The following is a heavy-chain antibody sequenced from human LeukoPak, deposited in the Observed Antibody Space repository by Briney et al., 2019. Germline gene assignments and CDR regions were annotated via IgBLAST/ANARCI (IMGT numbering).Heavy chain of an antibody. CDR1: GFTFSSYA. CDR3: ARDPAPYYDFWSGYYISPNWFDP. Sequence: GGSLRLSCAAPGFTFSSYAMHWVRQAPGKGLEWVAVISYDGSNKYYADSVKGRFTISRDNSKNTLYLQMNSLRAEDTAVYYCARDPAPYYDFWSGYYISPNWFDPWGQGTLVTVSS. D-gene: IGHD3-3*01. CDR2: ISYDGSNK. V-gene: IGHV3-30*04. J-gene: IGHJ5*02.